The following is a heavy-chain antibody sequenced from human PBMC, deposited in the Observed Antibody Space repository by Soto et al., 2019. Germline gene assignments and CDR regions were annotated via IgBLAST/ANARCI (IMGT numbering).Heavy chain of an antibody. CDR2: IRPDGSET. CDR1: GLTFTDFY. CDR3: AGWGGHDYNY. Sequence: EVQLVQSGGGLVQPGGSLRLSCVGSGLTFTDFYMNWVRQAPGKGLEWVANIRPDGSETNYVESVKGRFTTSRDKAKNSLFLQMNSLRADDTAVYYCAGWGGHDYNYWGQGILVTVSS. D-gene: IGHD4-4*01. J-gene: IGHJ4*02. V-gene: IGHV3-7*03.